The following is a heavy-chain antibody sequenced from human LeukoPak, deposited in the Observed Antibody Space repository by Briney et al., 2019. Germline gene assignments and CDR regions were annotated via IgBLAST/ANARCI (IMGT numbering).Heavy chain of an antibody. Sequence: PSETLSLTCTVSGGSISSGDYYWSWIRQPPGKGLEWIGYIYYSGSTYYNPSLKSRVTISVDTSKNQFSLKLNSVTAADTAMYYCARGGIAAAVVFDYWGQGTLVTVSS. V-gene: IGHV4-30-4*08. CDR3: ARGGIAAAVVFDY. CDR2: IYYSGST. CDR1: GGSISSGDYY. J-gene: IGHJ4*02. D-gene: IGHD6-13*01.